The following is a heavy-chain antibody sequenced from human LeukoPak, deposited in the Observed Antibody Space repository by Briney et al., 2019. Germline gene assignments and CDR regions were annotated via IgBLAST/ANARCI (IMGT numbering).Heavy chain of an antibody. CDR1: GYTFTGYY. J-gene: IGHJ6*02. D-gene: IGHD3-3*01. CDR2: INPNSGGT. V-gene: IGHV1-2*02. Sequence: GASVKVSCKASGYTFTGYYMHWVRQAPGQGLEWMGWINPNSGGTNYAQKFQGRVTMTRDTSISTAYMELSRLRSDDTAVYYCARVDFWSVLYGMDVWGQGTTVTVSS. CDR3: ARVDFWSVLYGMDV.